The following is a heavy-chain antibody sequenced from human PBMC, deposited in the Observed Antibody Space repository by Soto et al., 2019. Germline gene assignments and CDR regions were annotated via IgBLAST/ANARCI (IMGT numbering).Heavy chain of an antibody. V-gene: IGHV3-48*01. CDR3: ASLATVTTVD. Sequence: GGSLRLSCAASGFTFSSYSMNWVRQAPGKGLEWVSYISSSSSTIYYADSVKGRFTISRDNAKNSLYLQMNSLRAEDTAVYYCASLATVTTVDWGQGTLVTVSS. D-gene: IGHD4-17*01. CDR2: ISSSSSTI. J-gene: IGHJ4*02. CDR1: GFTFSSYS.